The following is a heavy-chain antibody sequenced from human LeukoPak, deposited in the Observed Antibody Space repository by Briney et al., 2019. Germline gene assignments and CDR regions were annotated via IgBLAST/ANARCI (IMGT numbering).Heavy chain of an antibody. D-gene: IGHD1-26*01. CDR1: GGSFSGYY. J-gene: IGHJ3*02. CDR3: ARGEDSGSYSTDAFDI. CDR2: INHSGST. Sequence: SETLSLTCAVYGGSFSGYYWSWIRQPPGKGLEWIGEINHSGSTNYNPSLKSRVTISVDTSKNQFSLKLSSVTAADTAVYYCARGEDSGSYSTDAFDIWGQGTMVTVSS. V-gene: IGHV4-34*01.